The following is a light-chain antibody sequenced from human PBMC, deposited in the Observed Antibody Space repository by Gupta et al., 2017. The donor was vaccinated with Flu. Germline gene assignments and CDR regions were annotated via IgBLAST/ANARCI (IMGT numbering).Light chain of an antibody. CDR3: SSYAGATTPVL. CDR2: EET. CDR1: SNYVGGGYI. J-gene: IGLJ2*01. Sequence: ITISCIGSSNYVGGGYIVSWYQQSPGKAPNLIIYEETRRPSGVSNRFSASKSGDTASLTISGLQAEDEADYYCSSYAGATTPVLFGGGTKLTIL. V-gene: IGLV2-23*01.